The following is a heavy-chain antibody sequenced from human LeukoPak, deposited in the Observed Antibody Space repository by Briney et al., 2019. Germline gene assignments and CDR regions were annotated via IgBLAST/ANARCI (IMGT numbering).Heavy chain of an antibody. V-gene: IGHV3-21*01. CDR2: ISSSSSYI. CDR1: GFTFSSYN. Sequence: PGGSLRLSCAASGFTFSSYNMNWVRQAPGKGLEWVSSISSSSSYIYYADSVKGRFTISRDKAKNSLYLQTNSLRAEDTAVYYCARGGKSGYFPDYWGQGALVTVSS. D-gene: IGHD2-15*01. J-gene: IGHJ4*02. CDR3: ARGGKSGYFPDY.